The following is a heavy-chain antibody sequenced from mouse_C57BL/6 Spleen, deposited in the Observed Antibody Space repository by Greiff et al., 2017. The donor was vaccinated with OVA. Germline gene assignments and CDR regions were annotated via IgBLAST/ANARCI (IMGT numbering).Heavy chain of an antibody. V-gene: IGHV1-26*01. CDR2: INPNNGGT. CDR1: GYTFTDYY. CDR3: ASPFYGSSHYYAMDY. Sequence: EVQLQQSGPELVKPGASVKISCKASGYTFTDYYMNWVKQSHGKSLEWIGDINPNNGGTSYNQKFKGKATLTVDKSSSTAYMELRSLTSEDSAVYYCASPFYGSSHYYAMDYWGQGTSVTVSS. D-gene: IGHD1-1*01. J-gene: IGHJ4*01.